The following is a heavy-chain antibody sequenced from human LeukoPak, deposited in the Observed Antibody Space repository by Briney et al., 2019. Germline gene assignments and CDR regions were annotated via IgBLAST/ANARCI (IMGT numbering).Heavy chain of an antibody. V-gene: IGHV3-74*01. D-gene: IGHD6-19*01. Sequence: PGGSLRLSCAASGFTFSSYWMNWVRQAPGKGLVWVSRIASDGSSTTYADSVKGRFSISRDNAKNTLYLQMNSLRVEDTDVYYCARGSTAVAGTLDYWGQGTLVTVSS. CDR3: ARGSTAVAGTLDY. CDR2: IASDGSST. J-gene: IGHJ4*02. CDR1: GFTFSSYW.